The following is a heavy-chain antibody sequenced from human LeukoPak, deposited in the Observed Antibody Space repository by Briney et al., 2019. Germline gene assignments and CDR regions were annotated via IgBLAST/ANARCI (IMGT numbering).Heavy chain of an antibody. CDR2: ISSSSTYT. J-gene: IGHJ4*02. CDR1: GFTFSSYG. D-gene: IGHD6-19*01. Sequence: PGGSLRLSCAASGFTFSSYGMHWVRQAPGKGLEWVSSISSSSTYTYYTDSVKGRFTISRDNAKNPLYLQMNSLRAEDTAVYYCARDAAPGIGVAGTSDYWGQGTLVTVSS. V-gene: IGHV3-21*01. CDR3: ARDAAPGIGVAGTSDY.